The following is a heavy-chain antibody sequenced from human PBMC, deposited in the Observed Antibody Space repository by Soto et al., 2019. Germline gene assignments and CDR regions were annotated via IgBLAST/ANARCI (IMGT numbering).Heavy chain of an antibody. CDR2: INPSGGYT. Sequence: GSSVKVCCKASGYTFTSYYMNWVRQAPGQGLEWLGIINPSGGYTTYAQRFLGRVTMTSDTSTSTVHMELGSLTSEDTAVYYCARGGGILVVTAPYDHWGQGTLVTVS. D-gene: IGHD2-21*02. CDR3: ARGGGILVVTAPYDH. V-gene: IGHV1-46*03. J-gene: IGHJ4*02. CDR1: GYTFTSYY.